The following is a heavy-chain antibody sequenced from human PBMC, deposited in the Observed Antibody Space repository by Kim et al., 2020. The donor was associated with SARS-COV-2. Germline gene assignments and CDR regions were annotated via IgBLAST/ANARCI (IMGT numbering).Heavy chain of an antibody. J-gene: IGHJ5*02. D-gene: IGHD3-10*01. CDR3: AREIRRYYGSGSLNWFDP. V-gene: IGHV4-31*03. Sequence: SETLSLTCTXSGGSISSGGYYWSWIRQHPGKGLEWIGYIYYSGSTYYNPSLKSRVTISVDTSKNQFSLKLSSVTAADTAVYYCAREIRRYYGSGSLNWFDPWGQGTLVTVSS. CDR2: IYYSGST. CDR1: GGSISSGGYY.